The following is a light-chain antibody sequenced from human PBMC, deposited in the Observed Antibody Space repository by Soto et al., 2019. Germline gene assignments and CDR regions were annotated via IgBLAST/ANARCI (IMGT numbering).Light chain of an antibody. CDR2: DDT. CDR3: QVWDRSSDHVI. V-gene: IGLV3-21*02. Sequence: SYELTQPPSVSVAPGQPATIACGGDNIGSKSVHWYQQKPGQAPVLVVYDDTDRPSGIPERFSGSNSGIAATLIITRVEAGDEADYYCQVWDRSSDHVIFGGGTKATV. CDR1: NIGSKS. J-gene: IGLJ2*01.